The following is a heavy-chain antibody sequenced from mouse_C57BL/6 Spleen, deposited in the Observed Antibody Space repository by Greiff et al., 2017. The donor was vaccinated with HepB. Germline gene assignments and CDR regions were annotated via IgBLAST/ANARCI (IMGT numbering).Heavy chain of an antibody. CDR3: RRWALTGTAWFAY. V-gene: IGHV1-15*01. J-gene: IGHJ3*01. Sequence: QVHVKQSGAELVRPGASVTLSCKASGYTFTDYEMHWVKQTPVHGLEWIGAIDPETGGTAYNQKFKGKAILTADKSSSTAYMELRSLTYDDSAVYCGRRWALTGTAWFAYWGQGTLVTVSA. CDR1: GYTFTDYE. CDR2: IDPETGGT. D-gene: IGHD4-1*01.